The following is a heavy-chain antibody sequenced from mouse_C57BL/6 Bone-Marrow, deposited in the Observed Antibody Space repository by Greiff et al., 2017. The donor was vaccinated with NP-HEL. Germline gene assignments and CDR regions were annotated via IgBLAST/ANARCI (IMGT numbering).Heavy chain of an antibody. V-gene: IGHV1-80*01. CDR2: IYPGDGDT. Sequence: VKLQESGAELVKPGASVKISCKASGYAFSSYWMNWVKQRPGKGLEWIGQIYPGDGDTNYNGKFKGKATLTADKSSRTAYMQHSSLTSEDSAVYFCARDGNHYYAMDYWGQGTSVTVSS. D-gene: IGHD2-1*01. CDR1: GYAFSSYW. CDR3: ARDGNHYYAMDY. J-gene: IGHJ4*01.